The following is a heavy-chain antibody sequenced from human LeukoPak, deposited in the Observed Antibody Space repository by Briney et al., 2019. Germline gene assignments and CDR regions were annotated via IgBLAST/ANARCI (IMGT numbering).Heavy chain of an antibody. J-gene: IGHJ4*02. Sequence: GGSLRLSCAASGFTFSSYGMHWVRQAPGKGLEWVAFIRYDGSEKYYADSVKGRFTISRDNSKNTLYLQMKSLRPEDTAVYYCATNAVPEIWGQGNLVTVSS. D-gene: IGHD4/OR15-4a*01. CDR3: ATNAVPEI. V-gene: IGHV3-30*02. CDR1: GFTFSSYG. CDR2: IRYDGSEK.